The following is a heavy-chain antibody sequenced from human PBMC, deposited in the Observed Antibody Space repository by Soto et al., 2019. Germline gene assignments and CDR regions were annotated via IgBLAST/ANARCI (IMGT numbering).Heavy chain of an antibody. CDR3: ARDGPHYYDSSGYPGAFDI. CDR2: IIPIFGTA. CDR1: GGTFSSYA. Sequence: ASVKVSCKASGGTFSSYAISWVRQAPGQGLEWMGGIIPIFGTANYAQKFQGRVTITADESTSTAYMELSSLRSEDTAVYYCARDGPHYYDSSGYPGAFDIWG. D-gene: IGHD3-22*01. J-gene: IGHJ3*02. V-gene: IGHV1-69*13.